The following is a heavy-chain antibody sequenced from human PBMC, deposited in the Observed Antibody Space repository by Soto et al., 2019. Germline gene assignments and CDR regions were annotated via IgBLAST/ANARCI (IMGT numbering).Heavy chain of an antibody. CDR3: ARFGPDGWSCQSSYYYYYMDV. CDR1: GGTFSSYT. D-gene: IGHD3-3*01. Sequence: QVQLVQSGAEVKKPGSSVKVSCKASGGTFSSYTISWVRQAPGQGLEWMGRIIPILGIANYAQKFQGRVTITADKSTSTAYMELSSLRSEDTAVYYCARFGPDGWSCQSSYYYYYMDVWGKGTTVTVSS. V-gene: IGHV1-69*02. CDR2: IIPILGIA. J-gene: IGHJ6*03.